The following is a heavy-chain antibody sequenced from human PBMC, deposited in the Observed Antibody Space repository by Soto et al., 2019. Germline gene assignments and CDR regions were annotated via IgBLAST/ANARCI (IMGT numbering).Heavy chain of an antibody. J-gene: IGHJ4*02. CDR1: GFTFSRYN. Sequence: GESLKLSSLASGFTFSRYNIHWVRQAPGKGLEWVAYVTTSGDTVFYADSVEGRFAISRDVATNSVHLQMHSLRDEDTGVYYCVSRPEGRREGFFAYWGVGTLVTVSS. V-gene: IGHV3-48*02. CDR2: VTTSGDTV. D-gene: IGHD3-10*01. CDR3: VSRPEGRREGFFAY.